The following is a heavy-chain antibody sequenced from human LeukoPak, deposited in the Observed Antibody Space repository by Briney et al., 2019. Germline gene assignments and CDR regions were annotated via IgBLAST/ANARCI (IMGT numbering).Heavy chain of an antibody. CDR3: ARGRGARSSRWYNWFDP. D-gene: IGHD6-13*01. CDR1: GGSFSAYY. V-gene: IGHV4-34*01. Sequence: SETLSLTCAVYGGSFSAYYWSWIRQPPAKGLEWIGEINHSGSTNYNPSLKSRVTISIDTSKNQFSLEMSSVTAADTAVYYCARGRGARSSRWYNWFDPWGQGTLVTVSS. J-gene: IGHJ5*02. CDR2: INHSGST.